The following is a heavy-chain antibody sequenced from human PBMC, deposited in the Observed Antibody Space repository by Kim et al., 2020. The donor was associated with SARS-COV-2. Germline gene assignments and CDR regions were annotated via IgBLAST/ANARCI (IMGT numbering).Heavy chain of an antibody. CDR3: ARASRSTIFGVVTAPGAF. D-gene: IGHD3-3*01. V-gene: IGHV4-59*01. J-gene: IGHJ3*01. CDR2: IYYSGST. Sequence: SETLSLTCIASGGSISSYYWSWIRQPPGKGLEWIGYIYYSGSTNYNPSLKSRVTISVDTSKNQFSLKLSSVTAADTAVYYCARASRSTIFGVVTAPGAF. CDR1: GGSISSYY.